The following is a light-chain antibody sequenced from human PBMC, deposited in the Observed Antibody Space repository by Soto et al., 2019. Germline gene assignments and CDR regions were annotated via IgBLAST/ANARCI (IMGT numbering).Light chain of an antibody. V-gene: IGKV3-11*01. CDR1: HSVDIY. J-gene: IGKJ4*01. Sequence: EVVLTQSPDTLSLSPGERATLSCRTSHSVDIYLAWYQQKPGQAPRLLIYDSYNRVTGIPTRFSGSGSGTDFTLTISSLEPDDSAVYYCQQRKYWPPLTFGGGTKVEI. CDR2: DSY. CDR3: QQRKYWPPLT.